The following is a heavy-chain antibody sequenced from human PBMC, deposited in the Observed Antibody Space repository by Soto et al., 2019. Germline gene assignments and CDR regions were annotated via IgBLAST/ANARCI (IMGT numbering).Heavy chain of an antibody. Sequence: PVRSLSLSCAASGFTFSSYSMNRARQAPRKGLEWVSSISSSSSYIYYADSVKGRFTISRDNAKNSLYLQMNSLRAEDTAVYYCARVGNDFWSGYRYYYGMDVWGQGTTVTVYS. CDR2: ISSSSSYI. V-gene: IGHV3-21*01. CDR3: ARVGNDFWSGYRYYYGMDV. D-gene: IGHD3-3*01. CDR1: GFTFSSYS. J-gene: IGHJ6*02.